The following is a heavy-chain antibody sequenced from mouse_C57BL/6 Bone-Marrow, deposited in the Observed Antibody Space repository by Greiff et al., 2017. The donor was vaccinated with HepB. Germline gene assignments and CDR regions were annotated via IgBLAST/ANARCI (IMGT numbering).Heavy chain of an antibody. Sequence: EVQVVESGGDLVKPGGSLKLSCAASGFTFSSYGMSWVRQTPDKRLEWVATISSGGSYTYYPDSVKGRFTISRDNAKNTLYLQMSSLKSEDTAMYYCARQGIWDWFAYWGQGTLVTVSA. CDR1: GFTFSSYG. CDR3: ARQGIWDWFAY. J-gene: IGHJ3*01. CDR2: ISSGGSYT. D-gene: IGHD4-1*01. V-gene: IGHV5-6*01.